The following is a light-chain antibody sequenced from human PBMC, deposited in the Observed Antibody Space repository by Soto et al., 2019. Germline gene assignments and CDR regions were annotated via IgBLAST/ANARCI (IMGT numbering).Light chain of an antibody. CDR2: RAS. CDR1: QSISSN. J-gene: IGKJ1*01. CDR3: QHYNNWPPWT. Sequence: DIVMTQSPATLSVSPGERATLSCRASQSISSNLAWYQQKPGQAPRLLIYRASTRATGIPARFSGSGSGTEFTLTISSLQSEDFAIYYCQHYNNWPPWTFGQGTKVEIK. V-gene: IGKV3-15*01.